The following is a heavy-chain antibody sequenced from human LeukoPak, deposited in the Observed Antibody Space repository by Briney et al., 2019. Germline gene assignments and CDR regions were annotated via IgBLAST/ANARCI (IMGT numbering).Heavy chain of an antibody. J-gene: IGHJ6*03. CDR2: IKQDGSEK. V-gene: IGHV3-7*01. CDR3: ARDTSEFDDSSGYLHYYYYMDV. Sequence: GGSLRLSCAASGFTFSSYWMSWVRQAPGKGLEWVANIKQDGSEKYYVDSVKGRFTNSRDNAKNSLYLQMNSLRAEDTAVYYCARDTSEFDDSSGYLHYYYYMDVWGKGTTVTVSS. CDR1: GFTFSSYW. D-gene: IGHD3-22*01.